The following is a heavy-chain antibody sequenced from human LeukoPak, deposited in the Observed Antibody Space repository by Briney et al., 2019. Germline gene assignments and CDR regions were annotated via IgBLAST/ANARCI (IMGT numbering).Heavy chain of an antibody. CDR2: INHSGST. CDR1: GGSFSGYY. J-gene: IGHJ5*02. CDR3: AREEIDYGDYSNWFDP. D-gene: IGHD4-17*01. Sequence: PSETLSLTCAVYGGSFSGYYWSWIRQPPGKGLEWIGEINHSGSTNYNPSLKSRVTISVDTSKNQFSLKLSSVTAADTAVYYCAREEIDYGDYSNWFDPWGQGTLVTVSS. V-gene: IGHV4-34*01.